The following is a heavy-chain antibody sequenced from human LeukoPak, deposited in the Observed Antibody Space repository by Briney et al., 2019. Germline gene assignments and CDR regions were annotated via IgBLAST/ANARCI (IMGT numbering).Heavy chain of an antibody. J-gene: IGHJ3*02. CDR3: AKACGAYAAAVHI. D-gene: IGHD4-17*01. CDR1: GFTFSSYA. CDR2: IKQDGSEK. V-gene: IGHV3-7*01. Sequence: GGSLRLSCAASGFTFSSYAMSWVRQAPGKGLEWVANIKQDGSEKYYVDSVKGRFTISRDNAKNSLYLQMHSLRAEDTAVYYCAKACGAYAAAVHIWGQGTMVTVSS.